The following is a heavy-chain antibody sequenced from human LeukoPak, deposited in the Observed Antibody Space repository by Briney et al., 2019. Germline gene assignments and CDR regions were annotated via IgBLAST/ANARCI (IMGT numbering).Heavy chain of an antibody. D-gene: IGHD3-9*01. CDR2: ISSSGSTI. CDR1: GFTFSSYE. CDR3: VSQYYDILTGYYHSFDY. J-gene: IGHJ4*02. Sequence: GGSLRLSCAASGFTFSSYEMNWVRQAPGKGLEWVSYISSSGSTIYYADSVKGRFTISRDNAKNSLYLQMNSLRAEDTAVYYCVSQYYDILTGYYHSFDYWGQGTLVTVSS. V-gene: IGHV3-48*03.